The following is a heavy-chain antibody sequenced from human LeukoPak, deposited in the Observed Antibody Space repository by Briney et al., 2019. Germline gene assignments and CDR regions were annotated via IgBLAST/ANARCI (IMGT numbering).Heavy chain of an antibody. CDR2: IYYSGST. J-gene: IGHJ4*02. CDR1: GGSISSYY. Sequence: SETLSLTCTLAGGSISSYYWSWIRQPPGKGLEWIGYIYYSGSTNYNPSLKSRVTISVDTSKNQFSLKLSSVTAADTAVYYCARVHSSSGWYGGFDYWGQGTLVTVSS. D-gene: IGHD6-19*01. CDR3: ARVHSSSGWYGGFDY. V-gene: IGHV4-59*01.